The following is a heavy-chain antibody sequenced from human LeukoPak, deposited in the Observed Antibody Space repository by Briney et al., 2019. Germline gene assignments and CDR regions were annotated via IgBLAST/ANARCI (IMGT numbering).Heavy chain of an antibody. Sequence: PSETLSVTCAVSGGSISSSNWWSWVRQPPGKGLEWIGEIYHSGSTNYNPSLKSRVTISVYKSKNQFSLKLSSVTAADTAVYYCARVDSSGYNFDYWGQGTLVTVSS. J-gene: IGHJ4*02. CDR1: GGSISSSNW. V-gene: IGHV4-4*02. CDR2: IYHSGST. D-gene: IGHD3-22*01. CDR3: ARVDSSGYNFDY.